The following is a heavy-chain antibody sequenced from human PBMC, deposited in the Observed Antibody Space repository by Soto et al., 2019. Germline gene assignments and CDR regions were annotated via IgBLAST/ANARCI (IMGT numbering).Heavy chain of an antibody. V-gene: IGHV5-51*01. CDR3: ARQLLDTYYYGSSGAKYYYYGMDV. CDR2: IYPGDSDT. CDR1: GYSFTSYW. Sequence: GESLKISCKGSGYSFTSYWIGWVRQMPGKGLEWMGIIYPGDSDTRYSPSFQGQVTISADKSISTAYLQWSSLKASDTAMYYCARQLLDTYYYGSSGAKYYYYGMDVWDQGSRVSVSS. J-gene: IGHJ6*02. D-gene: IGHD3-22*01.